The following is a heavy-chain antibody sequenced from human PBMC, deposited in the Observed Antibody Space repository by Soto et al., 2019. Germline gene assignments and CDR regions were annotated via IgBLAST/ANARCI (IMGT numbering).Heavy chain of an antibody. D-gene: IGHD1-1*01. J-gene: IGHJ6*02. V-gene: IGHV4-59*08. CDR1: SGPSSSHN. CDR3: VRQGIGNLHGLVDV. Sequence: QVQLQQSGPGLVKPSETLSLTCTVSSGPSSSHNWGWIRQPPGRGLEWIGYVYYTGGTSYNPSLKGPVTISADTSTNHISLTLSSVTAADTAVYYCVRQGIGNLHGLVDVWGQGTTVSVSS. CDR2: VYYTGGT.